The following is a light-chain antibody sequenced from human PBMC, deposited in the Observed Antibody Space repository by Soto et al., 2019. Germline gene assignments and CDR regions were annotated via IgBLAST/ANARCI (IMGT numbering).Light chain of an antibody. Sequence: EIVLTQSPGTLSLSPGERATLSCRASQSVSSSYLAWYQQKPGQPPSLLMYGASRRATGIPERFSGSGSGTDFTLTISRLEPEDFAVYYCQQYGSSPRTFGKGTKVERK. CDR1: QSVSSSY. J-gene: IGKJ1*01. V-gene: IGKV3-20*01. CDR3: QQYGSSPRT. CDR2: GAS.